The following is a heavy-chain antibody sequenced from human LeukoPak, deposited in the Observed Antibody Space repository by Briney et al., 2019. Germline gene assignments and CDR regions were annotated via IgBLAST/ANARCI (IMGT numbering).Heavy chain of an antibody. Sequence: PGGSLRLSCAASGFTFSSYWMSWVRQAPGKGLEWVANIKQDGSDKYYVDSVKGRFTISRDNAENSLYLQMNSLRAEDTAVYYCARVGRDGYNSDYWGQGTLVTVSS. J-gene: IGHJ4*02. CDR3: ARVGRDGYNSDY. CDR1: GFTFSSYW. V-gene: IGHV3-7*01. CDR2: IKQDGSDK. D-gene: IGHD5-24*01.